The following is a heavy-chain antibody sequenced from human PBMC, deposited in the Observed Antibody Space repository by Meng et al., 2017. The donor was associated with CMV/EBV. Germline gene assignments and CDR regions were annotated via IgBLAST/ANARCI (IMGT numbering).Heavy chain of an antibody. D-gene: IGHD3-22*01. Sequence: ASVKVSCKVSGYTLTELSMHWVRQAPGKGLEWMGGFDPEDGETIYAQKFQGRVTMTEDTSTDTAYMELSSLRSEDTAVCYCATLYYYDSSPPGETNDAFDIWGQGTMVTVSS. CDR2: FDPEDGET. J-gene: IGHJ3*02. CDR3: ATLYYYDSSPPGETNDAFDI. CDR1: GYTLTELS. V-gene: IGHV1-24*01.